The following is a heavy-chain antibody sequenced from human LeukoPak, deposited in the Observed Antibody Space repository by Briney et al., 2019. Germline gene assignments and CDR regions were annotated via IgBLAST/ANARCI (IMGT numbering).Heavy chain of an antibody. CDR3: ARGGSNSPYYFDY. CDR2: ITSSSSYI. D-gene: IGHD2-2*01. J-gene: IGHJ4*02. CDR1: GFTFSSYG. V-gene: IGHV3-21*01. Sequence: PGGSLRLSCAASGFTFSSYGMNWVRQAPGKGLEWVSSITSSSSYIYYADSVKGRFTISRDNAKNSLYLQVTSLRAEDTAVYYCARGGSNSPYYFDYWGQGTLVTVSS.